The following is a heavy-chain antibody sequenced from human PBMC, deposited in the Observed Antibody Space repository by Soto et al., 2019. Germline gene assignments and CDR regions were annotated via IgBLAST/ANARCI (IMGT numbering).Heavy chain of an antibody. V-gene: IGHV1-18*01. CDR1: GYTFTSYG. D-gene: IGHD1-26*01. J-gene: IGHJ5*01. CDR3: ASGGGSGSYSDS. Sequence: QVQLVQSGAEVKKPGASVKVSCKASGYTFTSYGISWVRQAPGQGLEWMGWISAYNGNTNYAQSLEGRXXMXTXXSTTTDYMELRSLRSDGTAVYYCASGGGSGSYSDSWGQGTLVTVSS. CDR2: ISAYNGNT.